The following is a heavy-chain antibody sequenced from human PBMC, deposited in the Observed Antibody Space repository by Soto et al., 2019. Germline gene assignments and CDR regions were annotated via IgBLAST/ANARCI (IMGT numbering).Heavy chain of an antibody. V-gene: IGHV4-30-4*01. CDR3: ARDSSTRRYYYYGMDV. CDR1: GGSISSGGYY. CDR2: IYYSGST. Sequence: SETLSLTCTVSGGSISSGGYYWSWIRQPPGKGLEWIGYIYYSGSTYYNPSLKSRVTISVDTSKNQFSLKLSSVTAADTAVYYCARDSSTRRYYYYGMDVWGQGTTVTVSS. J-gene: IGHJ6*02. D-gene: IGHD6-13*01.